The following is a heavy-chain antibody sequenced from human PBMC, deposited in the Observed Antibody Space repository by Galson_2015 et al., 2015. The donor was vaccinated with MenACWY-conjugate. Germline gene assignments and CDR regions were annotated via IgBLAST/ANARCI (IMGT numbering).Heavy chain of an antibody. CDR3: ARGGVTILGVVLYGMDV. V-gene: IGHV3-11*06. Sequence: SLRLSCAASGFTFSAYYTSWIRHTPGKGLEWVSYISSNNRDTNYAESVRGRFTISRDNAKNLLYLQMNSLRAEDTAVYYCARGGVTILGVVLYGMDVWGQGTTVTVSS. CDR2: ISSNNRDT. J-gene: IGHJ6*02. CDR1: GFTFSAYY. D-gene: IGHD3-3*01.